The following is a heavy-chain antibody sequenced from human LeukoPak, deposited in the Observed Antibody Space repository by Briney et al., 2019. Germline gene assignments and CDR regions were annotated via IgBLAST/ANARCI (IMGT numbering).Heavy chain of an antibody. CDR3: ARDTSGRLDY. Sequence: GGSLRLSCAASGFTFSSYHMNWVRQAPGKGLEWVSYISSGSGSKYYADSVKGRFTISRDNAKNLLYLQMSSLRADDTAVYYCARDTSGRLDYWGQGTLVTISS. CDR1: GFTFSSYH. D-gene: IGHD1-26*01. CDR2: ISSGSGSK. V-gene: IGHV3-48*01. J-gene: IGHJ4*02.